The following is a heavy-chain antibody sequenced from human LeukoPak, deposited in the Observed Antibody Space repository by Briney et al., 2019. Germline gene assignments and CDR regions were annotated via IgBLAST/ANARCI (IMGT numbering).Heavy chain of an antibody. CDR3: ARLRDGRWLLEY. Sequence: SSETLSLTCTASGGSISSSGYYWGWIRQHLGKGLEWIASINYSGTTYYNPSLKSRVTISEDRSKNQFSLKLSSVTAADTAVYYCARLRDGRWLLEYWGQGTLVTVSS. V-gene: IGHV4-39*01. J-gene: IGHJ4*02. CDR1: GGSISSSGYY. CDR2: INYSGTT. D-gene: IGHD5-24*01.